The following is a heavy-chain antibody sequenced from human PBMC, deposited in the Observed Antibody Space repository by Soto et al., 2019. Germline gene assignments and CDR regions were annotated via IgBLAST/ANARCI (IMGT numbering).Heavy chain of an antibody. D-gene: IGHD6-19*01. CDR2: IWYDGSNK. CDR1: GFTFSSYG. Sequence: QVQLVESGGGVVQPGRSLRLSCAASGFTFSSYGMHWVRQAPGKGLEWVAVIWYDGSNKYYADSMKGRFTISRDNSKNTLYLQMNSLRAEDTAVYYCAGRAGYSSGPPSVYWGQGTLVTVSS. J-gene: IGHJ4*02. V-gene: IGHV3-33*01. CDR3: AGRAGYSSGPPSVY.